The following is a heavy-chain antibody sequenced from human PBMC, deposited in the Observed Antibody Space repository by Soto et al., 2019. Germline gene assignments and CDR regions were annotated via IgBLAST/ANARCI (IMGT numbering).Heavy chain of an antibody. CDR3: ARLDPPRWERELNYYYYGMDV. CDR2: IYYSGST. CDR1: GGSISSSSYY. D-gene: IGHD1-26*01. V-gene: IGHV4-39*01. Sequence: PSETLSLTCTVSGGSISSSSYYWGWIRQPPWKGLEWIGSIYYSGSTYYNPSLKRRVTISVDTSKNQSSLKLRSVTAADTAVYHCARLDPPRWERELNYYYYGMDVWGQGTTVTVSS. J-gene: IGHJ6*02.